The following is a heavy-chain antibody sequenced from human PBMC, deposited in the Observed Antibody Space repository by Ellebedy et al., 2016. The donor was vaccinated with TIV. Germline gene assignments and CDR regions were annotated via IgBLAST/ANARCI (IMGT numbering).Heavy chain of an antibody. Sequence: GESLKISCAASGLTFSSYAMNWVRQAPGKGLEWVAVISDDGSKKYYADSVKGRFSISRDNSKNTLDLQMNSMRVDDTAVYYCASPIWFGDISTPPGYWGQGAPVTVSS. D-gene: IGHD3-10*01. V-gene: IGHV3-30*01. CDR2: ISDDGSKK. CDR1: GLTFSSYA. CDR3: ASPIWFGDISTPPGY. J-gene: IGHJ4*02.